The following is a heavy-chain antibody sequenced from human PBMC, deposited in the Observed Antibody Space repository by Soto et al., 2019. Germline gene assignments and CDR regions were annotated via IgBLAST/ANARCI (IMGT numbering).Heavy chain of an antibody. CDR1: GGSISSGDYY. CDR3: ARDLGDYYDSSGSLFDY. Sequence: SETLSLTCTVSGGSISSGDYYWSWIRQPPGKGLEWIGYIYYSGSTYYNPSLKSRVTISVDTSKNQFSLKLSSVTAADTAVYYCARDLGDYYDSSGSLFDYWGQGTLVTVSS. D-gene: IGHD3-22*01. CDR2: IYYSGST. V-gene: IGHV4-30-4*01. J-gene: IGHJ4*02.